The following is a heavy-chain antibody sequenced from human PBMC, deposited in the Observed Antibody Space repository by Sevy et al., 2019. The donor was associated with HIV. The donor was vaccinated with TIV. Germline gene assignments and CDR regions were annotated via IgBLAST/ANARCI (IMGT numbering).Heavy chain of an antibody. V-gene: IGHV3-23*05. J-gene: IGHJ6*02. CDR1: GFTFSNYA. CDR3: EKVDVVVAVADCGLDV. D-gene: IGHD2-2*01. CDR2: ISRSGSSK. Sequence: GGSLRLSCAASGFTFSNYAMSWVRQAPGKGLEWVSFISRSGSSKDYADSVKGRFTISRDNSMNTLYLQMNSLRAEAAAVYYCEKVDVVVAVADCGLDVWGQGTTVTVSS.